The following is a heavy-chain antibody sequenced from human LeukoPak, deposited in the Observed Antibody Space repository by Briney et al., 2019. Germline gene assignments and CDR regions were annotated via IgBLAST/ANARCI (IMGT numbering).Heavy chain of an antibody. CDR1: GFTFSSYE. Sequence: GGSLRLSCAASGFTFSSYEMNWVRQAPGKGLEWVSCISSSGSTIYYADSVKGRFTISRDNAKNTLYLQVNSLRAEDTAVYYCARTEGTVAYDSWGQGTLVTVSS. CDR3: ARTEGTVAYDS. CDR2: ISSSGSTI. D-gene: IGHD4-23*01. J-gene: IGHJ5*01. V-gene: IGHV3-48*03.